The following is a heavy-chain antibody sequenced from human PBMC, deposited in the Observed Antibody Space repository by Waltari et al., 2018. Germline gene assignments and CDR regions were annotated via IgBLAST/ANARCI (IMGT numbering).Heavy chain of an antibody. J-gene: IGHJ4*02. D-gene: IGHD3-10*01. CDR3: ARGAFGDY. CDR1: ASTFNDYS. CDR2: ITNNSSTI. Sequence: VQLLDTGARSVQPGGSLRLSCAASASTFNDYSMNWIRQAPGKGLEWVAYITNNSSTIYYADSVKGRFTIARDNAKNSLFLQMNRLGAEEAAVYYWARGAFGDYWGQGTLVTVSS. V-gene: IGHV3-48*04.